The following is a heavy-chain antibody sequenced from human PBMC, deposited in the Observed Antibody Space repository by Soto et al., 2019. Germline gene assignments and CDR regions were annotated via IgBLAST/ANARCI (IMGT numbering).Heavy chain of an antibody. Sequence: ASVKVSCKASGYTFTSYGISWVRQAPGQGLEWMGWISAYNGNTNYAQKLQGRVTMTTDTSTSTAYMELRSLRSDDTAVYYCAREETRIAAAGDFLRWFDPWGQGTLVTVSS. J-gene: IGHJ5*02. CDR3: AREETRIAAAGDFLRWFDP. CDR1: GYTFTSYG. D-gene: IGHD6-13*01. CDR2: ISAYNGNT. V-gene: IGHV1-18*04.